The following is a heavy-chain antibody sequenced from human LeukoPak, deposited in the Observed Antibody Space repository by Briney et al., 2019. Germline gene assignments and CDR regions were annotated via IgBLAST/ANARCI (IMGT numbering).Heavy chain of an antibody. J-gene: IGHJ3*02. V-gene: IGHV3-23*01. CDR3: AKGAEVGVTKSAFDI. Sequence: GGSLRLSCAASGLTFSSYATSWVRQAPGKGLEWVSAISGSGGSTYYADSVKGRFTISRDNSKNTLYLQMNSLRAEDAAVYYCAKGAEVGVTKSAFDIWGQGTMVTVSS. CDR1: GLTFSSYA. CDR2: ISGSGGST. D-gene: IGHD1-26*01.